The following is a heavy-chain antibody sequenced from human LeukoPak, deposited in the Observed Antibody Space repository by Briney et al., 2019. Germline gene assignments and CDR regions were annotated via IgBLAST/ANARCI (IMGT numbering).Heavy chain of an antibody. CDR2: ISGSGGST. Sequence: GGSLRLSCAASGFTFSSYAMSWVRQAPGKGLEWVSAISGSGGSTYYADSVKGRFTISRDNSKNTLYLQMNSLRAEDTAVYYCAKGGMITFGGVIDIRDYWGQGTLVTVSS. CDR1: GFTFSSYA. J-gene: IGHJ4*02. V-gene: IGHV3-23*01. D-gene: IGHD3-16*02. CDR3: AKGGMITFGGVIDIRDY.